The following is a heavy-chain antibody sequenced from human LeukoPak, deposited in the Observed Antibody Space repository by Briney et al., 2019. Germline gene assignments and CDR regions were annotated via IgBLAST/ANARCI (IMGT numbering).Heavy chain of an antibody. D-gene: IGHD1-20*01. J-gene: IGHJ4*02. CDR2: ISGSGGST. Sequence: GGSLRLSCAASGFTFSSYAMSWVRQAPGKGLEWVSAISGSGGSTYYADSVKGRFTISRDNSKNTLYLQMNNLRAEDTAVYYCANDNWNDALGFDYWGQGTLVTVSS. V-gene: IGHV3-23*01. CDR1: GFTFSSYA. CDR3: ANDNWNDALGFDY.